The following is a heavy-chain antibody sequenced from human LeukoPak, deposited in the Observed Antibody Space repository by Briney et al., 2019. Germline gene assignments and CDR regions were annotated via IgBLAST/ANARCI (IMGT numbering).Heavy chain of an antibody. J-gene: IGHJ4*02. Sequence: SVKVSCKASGGTFSSYAISWARQAPGQGLEWMGGIIPIFGTANYAQKFQGRVTITADESTSTAYMELSSLRSEDTAVYYCARKLNGYSGSYPQWGQGTLVTVSS. CDR1: GGTFSSYA. CDR2: IIPIFGTA. V-gene: IGHV1-69*13. D-gene: IGHD1-26*01. CDR3: ARKLNGYSGSYPQ.